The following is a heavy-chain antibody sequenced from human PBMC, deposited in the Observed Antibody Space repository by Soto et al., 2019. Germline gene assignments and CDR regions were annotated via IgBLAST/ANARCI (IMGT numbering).Heavy chain of an antibody. J-gene: IGHJ6*03. CDR1: GYTFTSYA. V-gene: IGHV1-3*01. D-gene: IGHD2-15*01. CDR2: INAGNGNT. CDR3: ARGPGRWCYYYYYYMDV. Sequence: QVQLVQSGAEVKKPGASVKVSCKASGYTFTSYAMHWVRQAPGQRLEWMGWINAGNGNTKYSQKFQGRVTITRDTSASTAYMELSSLRSEDTAVYYCARGPGRWCYYYYYYMDVWGKGTTVTVSS.